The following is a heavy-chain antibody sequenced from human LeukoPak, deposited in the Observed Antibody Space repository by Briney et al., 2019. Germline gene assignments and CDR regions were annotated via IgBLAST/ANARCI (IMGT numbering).Heavy chain of an antibody. V-gene: IGHV3-30*04. J-gene: IGHJ4*02. CDR2: ISYDGSNK. CDR1: GFTFSSYA. CDR3: ARSHGYFWSGYYIDY. Sequence: HPGGSLRLSCAASGFTFSSYAMHWVRQAPGKGLEWVAVISYDGSNKYYADSVKGRFTISRDNSKNTLYLQMNSLRAEDTAVYYCARSHGYFWSGYYIDYWGQGTLVTVSS. D-gene: IGHD3-3*01.